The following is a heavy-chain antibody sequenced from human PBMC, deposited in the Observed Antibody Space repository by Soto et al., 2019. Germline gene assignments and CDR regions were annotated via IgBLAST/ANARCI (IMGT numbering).Heavy chain of an antibody. J-gene: IGHJ6*02. V-gene: IGHV3-66*01. CDR2: IYSGGST. CDR3: ARDLSSDYGLDV. CDR1: GFTVSSNY. Sequence: EVQLVEPGGGLVQPGGSLRLSCAASGFTVSSNYMSWVRQAPGKGLEWVSVIYSGGSTYYADSVKGRFTISRDNSKNTLYLQMISLRAEDTAVYYCARDLSSDYGLDVWGQGTTVTVSS.